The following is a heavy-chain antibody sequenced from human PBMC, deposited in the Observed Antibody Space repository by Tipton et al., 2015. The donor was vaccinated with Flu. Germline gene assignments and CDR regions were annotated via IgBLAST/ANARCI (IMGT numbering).Heavy chain of an antibody. V-gene: IGHV1-18*01. J-gene: IGHJ6*02. CDR2: ISAYNGNT. CDR3: ARVEEQWLAVYYHYGMDV. CDR1: GYSFTAYG. Sequence: QVQLVQSGAEVKKPGASVKVSCKASGYSFTAYGISWVRQAPGQGLEWMGWISAYNGNTNYAQKLQGRVTMTTDTSTSTAYMELRSLRSDDTAVYYCARVEEQWLAVYYHYGMDVWGQGTTVTVSS. D-gene: IGHD6-19*01.